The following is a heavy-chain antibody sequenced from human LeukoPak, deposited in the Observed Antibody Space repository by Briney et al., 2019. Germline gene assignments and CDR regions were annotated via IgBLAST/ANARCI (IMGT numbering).Heavy chain of an antibody. V-gene: IGHV1-18*01. CDR2: ISAYNGHT. J-gene: IGHJ3*02. CDR1: GYSFPSYG. Sequence: ASVKVSCKASGYSFPSYGITWVRRAPGQGREWMGWISAYNGHTNYTQKFQDRVTMTTDTSTSTAYMELRSLRSDDTAVYYCARDKRYALDIWGQGTMVTVSS. D-gene: IGHD6-25*01. CDR3: ARDKRYALDI.